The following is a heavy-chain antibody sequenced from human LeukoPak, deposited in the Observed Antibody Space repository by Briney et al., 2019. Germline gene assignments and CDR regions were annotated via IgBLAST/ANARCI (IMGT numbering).Heavy chain of an antibody. CDR3: ARGLRQWLAYDAFDI. J-gene: IGHJ3*02. Sequence: PGGSLRLSCAASGFTFSSYGMHWVRQAPGKGLEWVAVIWYDGSNKYYADSVKGRFTISRDNSKNTLYLQMNSLRAEDTAVYYCARGLRQWLAYDAFDIWGQGTMVTVSS. D-gene: IGHD6-19*01. V-gene: IGHV3-33*01. CDR1: GFTFSSYG. CDR2: IWYDGSNK.